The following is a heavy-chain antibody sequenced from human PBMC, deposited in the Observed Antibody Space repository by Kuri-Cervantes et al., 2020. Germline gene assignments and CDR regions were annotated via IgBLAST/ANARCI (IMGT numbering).Heavy chain of an antibody. Sequence: ASVKVSCKASGYTFTSYGISWVRQAPGQGLEWMGGFDPEDGETIYAQKFQGRVTMTEDTSTDTAYMELSSLRSEDTAVYYCATETYYDSSGYWGQGTLVTVSS. J-gene: IGHJ4*02. D-gene: IGHD3-22*01. CDR1: GYTFTSYG. CDR3: ATETYYDSSGY. CDR2: FDPEDGET. V-gene: IGHV1-24*01.